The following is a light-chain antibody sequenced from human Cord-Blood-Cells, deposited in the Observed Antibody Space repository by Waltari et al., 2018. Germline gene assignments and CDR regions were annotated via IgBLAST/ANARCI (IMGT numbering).Light chain of an antibody. J-gene: IGLJ2*01. V-gene: IGLV2-23*02. CDR2: EVR. CDR1: SSDAGSYNL. CDR3: CSYAGSSTVV. Sequence: QSALTQPASVSGSPGQSTTITCTGTSSDAGSYNLYPWYQQHPGKAPKLMIYEVRKRPSGVSNRFSGSKSGNTASLTISGLQAEDEADYYCCSYAGSSTVVFGGGTKLTVL.